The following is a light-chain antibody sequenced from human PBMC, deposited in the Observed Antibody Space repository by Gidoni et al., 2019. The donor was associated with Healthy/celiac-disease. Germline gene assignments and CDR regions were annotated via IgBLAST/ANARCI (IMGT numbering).Light chain of an antibody. V-gene: IGKV4-1*01. CDR1: QSVLYSSNNNNY. J-gene: IGKJ3*01. CDR3: QQYYSTPFT. Sequence: EIVMPQSPASLAVSLGERATINCKSRQSVLYSSNNNNYLAWYQQKPGQPATLLLYWASTRESGVPDRFCGSGSATDFSLTIISLQAADVAVYYCQQYYSTPFTFGPGTKVDIK. CDR2: WAS.